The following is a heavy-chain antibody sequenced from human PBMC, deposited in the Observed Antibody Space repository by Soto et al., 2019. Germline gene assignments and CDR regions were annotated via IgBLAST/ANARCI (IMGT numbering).Heavy chain of an antibody. CDR3: AIAWFDPYYYYVMDV. J-gene: IGHJ6*02. Sequence: PSETLSLTCTVSGGSISSGDYYWSWIRQPPGKGLEWIGYIYYSGSTYYNPSLKSRVTISVDTSKNQFSLKLSSVTAADTAVYYCAIAWFDPYYYYVMDVWGQGTTVTV. CDR2: IYYSGST. D-gene: IGHD3-10*01. CDR1: GGSISSGDYY. V-gene: IGHV4-30-4*01.